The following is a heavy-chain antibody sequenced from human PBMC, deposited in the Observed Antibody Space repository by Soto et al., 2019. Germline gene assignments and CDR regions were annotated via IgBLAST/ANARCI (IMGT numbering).Heavy chain of an antibody. CDR2: IPQDGVDG. CDR3: ARDHLILPAHDFFYGSDV. Sequence: LRLSCEVSGFTFSMYSMSWVRQSPGKGLEWVAKIPQDGVDGHYADSVKGRFIISRDNDKNSLHLQLNNLRAEDTAVYYCARDHLILPAHDFFYGSDVWGRGATVTVSS. CDR1: GFTFSMYS. V-gene: IGHV3-7*03. J-gene: IGHJ6*02. D-gene: IGHD2-21*02.